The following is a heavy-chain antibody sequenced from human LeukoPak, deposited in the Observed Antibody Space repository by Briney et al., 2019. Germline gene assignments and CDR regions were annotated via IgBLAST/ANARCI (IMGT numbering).Heavy chain of an antibody. J-gene: IGHJ6*03. CDR1: GDSISYYY. V-gene: IGHV4-4*07. CDR3: ARERDYYYYYMDV. CDR2: VYSSGRT. Sequence: SETLSLTCTISGDSISYYYWSWIRQPAGKGLEWIGRVYSSGRTNFNPSLKSRVSMSVDTSKNRFSLKLSSMTAADTAVYYCARERDYYYYYMDVWGKGTTVTVSS.